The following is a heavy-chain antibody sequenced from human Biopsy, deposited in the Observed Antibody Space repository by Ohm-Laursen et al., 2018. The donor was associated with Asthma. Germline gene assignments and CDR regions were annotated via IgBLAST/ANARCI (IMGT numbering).Heavy chain of an antibody. V-gene: IGHV4-59*01. D-gene: IGHD5-18*01. Sequence: PGTLSLTCSVYGGSISSFYWSWIRQSPEKGLEWMGYVYWTGSTNYNPSLKSRITMSVDTSKNQFSLKLSSVTAADTAVYYCARDFVDSAMDYFDYWGQGTLVTVSS. CDR3: ARDFVDSAMDYFDY. J-gene: IGHJ4*02. CDR2: VYWTGST. CDR1: GGSISSFY.